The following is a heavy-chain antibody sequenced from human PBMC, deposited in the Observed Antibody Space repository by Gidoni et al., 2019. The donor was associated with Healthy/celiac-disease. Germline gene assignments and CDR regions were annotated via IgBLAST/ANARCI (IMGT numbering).Heavy chain of an antibody. CDR2: IWYDGSNK. Sequence: QVQLVESGGGVVQPGRSLRLSCAASGFTFSSYGLHWVRQAPGKGLEWVAVIWYDGSNKYYADSVKGRFTISRDNSKNTLYLQMNSLRAEDTAVYYCARFRAYCSSTSCYRRNAFDIWGQGTMVTVSS. V-gene: IGHV3-33*01. J-gene: IGHJ3*02. CDR1: GFTFSSYG. CDR3: ARFRAYCSSTSCYRRNAFDI. D-gene: IGHD2-2*02.